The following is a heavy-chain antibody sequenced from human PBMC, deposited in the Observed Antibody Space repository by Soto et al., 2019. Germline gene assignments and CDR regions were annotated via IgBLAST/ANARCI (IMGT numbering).Heavy chain of an antibody. CDR2: ISYDGSNK. CDR3: AKDVDTAMVPYYFDY. V-gene: IGHV3-30*18. Sequence: GGSLRLSCAASGFTFSSYGMHWVRQAPGKGLEWVAVISYDGSNKYYADSVKGRFTISRDNSKNTLYLQMNSLRAEDTAVYYRAKDVDTAMVPYYFDYWGQGTLVTVSS. CDR1: GFTFSSYG. D-gene: IGHD5-18*01. J-gene: IGHJ4*02.